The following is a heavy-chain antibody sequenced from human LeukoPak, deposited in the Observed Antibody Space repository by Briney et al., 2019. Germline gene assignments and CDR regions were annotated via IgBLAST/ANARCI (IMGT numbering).Heavy chain of an antibody. D-gene: IGHD6-13*01. J-gene: IGHJ6*02. V-gene: IGHV4-39*07. CDR1: GGSISSYY. Sequence: PSETLSLTCTVSGGSISSYYWGWIRQSPGKGLEWIGSMYYSGSTYYNPSLKSRVTISVDTSKNQFSLKLSSVTAADTAVYYCARVVKSIAAAGRGGDYYYGMDVWGQGTTVTVSS. CDR2: MYYSGST. CDR3: ARVVKSIAAAGRGGDYYYGMDV.